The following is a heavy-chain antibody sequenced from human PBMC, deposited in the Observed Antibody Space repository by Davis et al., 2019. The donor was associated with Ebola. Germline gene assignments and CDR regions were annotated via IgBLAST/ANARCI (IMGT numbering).Heavy chain of an antibody. CDR2: IYYSGST. J-gene: IGHJ6*02. V-gene: IGHV4-30-4*01. CDR1: GGSISSGDYY. Sequence: SETLSLTCTVSGGSISSGDYYWSWIRQPPGKSLEWIGYIYYSGSTYYNPSLKSRVTISVDTSKNQFSLKLSSVTAADTAVYYCARVRGAARGTNYYYYYGMDVWGQGTTVTVSS. CDR3: ARVRGAARGTNYYYYYGMDV. D-gene: IGHD6-6*01.